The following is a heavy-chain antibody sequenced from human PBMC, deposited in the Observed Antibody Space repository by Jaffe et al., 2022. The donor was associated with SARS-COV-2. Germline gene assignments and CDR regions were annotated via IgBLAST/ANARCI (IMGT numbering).Heavy chain of an antibody. V-gene: IGHV4-31*03. J-gene: IGHJ5*02. CDR2: IYYSGST. D-gene: IGHD2-2*01. CDR1: GGSISSGGYY. Sequence: QVQLQESGPGLVKPSQTLSLTCTVSGGSISSGGYYWSWIRQHPGKGLEWIGYIYYSGSTYYNPSLKSRVTISVDTSKNQFSLKLSSVTAADTAVYYCARGLSTPDIVVVPAAITWFDPWGQGTLVTVSS. CDR3: ARGLSTPDIVVVPAAITWFDP.